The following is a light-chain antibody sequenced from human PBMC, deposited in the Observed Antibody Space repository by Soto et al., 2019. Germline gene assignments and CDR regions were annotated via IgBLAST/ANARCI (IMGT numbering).Light chain of an antibody. J-gene: IGLJ2*01. Sequence: LTQPASVSGSPGQSITISCTGTSSDVGSYNLVSWYQQHPGKAPKLMIYEGSKRPSGVSNRFSGSKSGNTASLTISGLQAEDEADYYCCSYAGSSARVVFGGGTKVTVL. V-gene: IGLV2-23*01. CDR3: CSYAGSSARVV. CDR1: SSDVGSYNL. CDR2: EGS.